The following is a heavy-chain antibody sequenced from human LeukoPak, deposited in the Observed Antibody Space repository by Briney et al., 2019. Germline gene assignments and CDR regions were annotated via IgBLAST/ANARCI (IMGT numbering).Heavy chain of an antibody. Sequence: PSETLSLTCGVYGGSFSGYYWSWIRQPPGKGLEWIGEINHSGSTNYNPSLKSRVTISVDTSKNQFSLKLSSVTAADTAVYYCARAPNWALGYWGQGTLVTVSS. CDR1: GGSFSGYY. V-gene: IGHV4-34*01. CDR2: INHSGST. J-gene: IGHJ4*02. CDR3: ARAPNWALGY. D-gene: IGHD7-27*01.